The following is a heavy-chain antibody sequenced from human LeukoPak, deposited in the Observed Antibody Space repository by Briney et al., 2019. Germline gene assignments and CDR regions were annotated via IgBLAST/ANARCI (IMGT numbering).Heavy chain of an antibody. D-gene: IGHD4-23*01. CDR2: INHSGST. CDR3: ARGRWLENWFDP. Sequence: SETLSLTCTVSGGSISSSSDYWGWIRQPPGKGLEWIGEINHSGSTNYNPSLKSRVTISVDTSKNQFSLKLSSVTAADTAVYYCARGRWLENWFDPWGQGTLATVSS. V-gene: IGHV4-39*07. CDR1: GGSISSSSDY. J-gene: IGHJ5*02.